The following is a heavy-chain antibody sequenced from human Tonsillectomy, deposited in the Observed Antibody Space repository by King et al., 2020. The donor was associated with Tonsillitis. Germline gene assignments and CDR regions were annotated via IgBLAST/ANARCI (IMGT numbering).Heavy chain of an antibody. D-gene: IGHD2-2*01. J-gene: IGHJ4*02. Sequence: VQLVESGGGGVQPGRSLRLSCAASRFTFGSHAMHWVRPAPGKGLEWVAVISYNGNNKYYADSVKGRFTISRDNSKNTLYLQMNSLRAEDTAMYYCARDRDDCSSTSCYATIDYWGQGTLVTVSS. CDR2: ISYNGNNK. V-gene: IGHV3-30-3*01. CDR3: ARDRDDCSSTSCYATIDY. CDR1: RFTFGSHA.